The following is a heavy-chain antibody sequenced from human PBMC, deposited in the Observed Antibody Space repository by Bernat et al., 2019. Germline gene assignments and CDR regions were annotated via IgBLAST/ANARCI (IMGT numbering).Heavy chain of an antibody. Sequence: QVQLQQSGPGLVKPSQTLSLTCAISGDSVSSNSAAWNWIRQSPSRGLEWLGRTYYRSKWYNDYAVSVKSRLPINADTSKNQFSLQLNSVTPEDTAVYYCARDVRDYLSFRYGMDVWGQGTTITVSS. CDR3: ARDVRDYLSFRYGMDV. D-gene: IGHD3-10*01. CDR2: TYYRSKWYN. J-gene: IGHJ6*02. V-gene: IGHV6-1*01. CDR1: GDSVSSNSAA.